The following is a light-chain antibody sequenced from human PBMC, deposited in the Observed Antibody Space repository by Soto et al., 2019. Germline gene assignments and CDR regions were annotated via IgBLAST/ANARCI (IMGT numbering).Light chain of an antibody. Sequence: QSVLTQPPSVSGAPGQRVTISCTGSGSNIGAPYDVHWYQHLPGTAPKLLIYGSTNRPSGVPGRFSGSKSGTSASLAITGLQAEDEADYYCQSYDSSLSGYVFGAGTKLTVL. CDR3: QSYDSSLSGYV. CDR1: GSNIGAPYD. J-gene: IGLJ1*01. CDR2: GST. V-gene: IGLV1-40*01.